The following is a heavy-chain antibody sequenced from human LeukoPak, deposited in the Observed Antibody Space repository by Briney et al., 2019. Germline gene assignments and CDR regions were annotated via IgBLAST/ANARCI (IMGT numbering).Heavy chain of an antibody. CDR3: ARDGGYDNHYFYYYMDL. CDR2: ISSSTSYI. D-gene: IGHD5-12*01. J-gene: IGHJ6*03. Sequence: PGGSPRLSCAASGFAFSGYSMNWVRQAPGKGLEWVSSISSSTSYIYYADSVKGRFTISRDSAKNSLYLQMNSLRAEDTAVYYCARDGGYDNHYFYYYMDLWGKGTTVTVSS. V-gene: IGHV3-21*01. CDR1: GFAFSGYS.